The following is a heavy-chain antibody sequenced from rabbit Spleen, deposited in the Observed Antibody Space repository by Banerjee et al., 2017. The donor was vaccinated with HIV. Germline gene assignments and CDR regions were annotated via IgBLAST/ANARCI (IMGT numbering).Heavy chain of an antibody. CDR2: IDAGSSGFT. Sequence: QSLEESGGDLVKPGASLTLTCIASGVSFSGDSYMCWVRQAPGKGLEWVVCIDAGSSGFTYFASWAKGRFTISKTSSTTVTLQMTSLTAADTATYFCARDTGSSFSSYGMDLRGPGTLVTVS. J-gene: IGHJ6*01. CDR3: ARDTGSSFSSYGMDL. D-gene: IGHD8-1*01. V-gene: IGHV1S40*01. CDR1: GVSFSGDSY.